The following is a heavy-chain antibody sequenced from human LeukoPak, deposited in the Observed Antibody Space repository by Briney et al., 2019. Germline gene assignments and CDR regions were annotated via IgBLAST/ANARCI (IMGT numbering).Heavy chain of an antibody. CDR2: IYAGDSDT. V-gene: IGHV5-51*01. CDR3: ARQSTNFHGSGTYLY. CDR1: GFLFPNYW. Sequence: GESLKISCKGFGFLFPNYWIAWVRQMPGKGLEWMGIIYAGDSDTRYNPSFQRQVIISVDKSINTAYLQWSSLRASDTAMYYCARQSTNFHGSGTYLYWGQGTLVTVSS. J-gene: IGHJ4*02. D-gene: IGHD3-10*01.